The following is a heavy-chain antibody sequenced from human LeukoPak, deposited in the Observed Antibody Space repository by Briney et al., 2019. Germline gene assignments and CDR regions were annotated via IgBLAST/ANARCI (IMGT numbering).Heavy chain of an antibody. J-gene: IGHJ4*02. D-gene: IGHD1-26*01. V-gene: IGHV5-51*01. CDR3: AREGSYQIIDY. CDR2: IYPGDSDT. CDR1: GYGFTTYW. Sequence: GESLKISCKGSGYGFTTYWIGWVRQMPGKGLEWMGIIYPGDSDTRYSPSFQGQVTISADKSISTAYLQWNSLKASDTAMYYCAREGSYQIIDYWGQGTLVTVSS.